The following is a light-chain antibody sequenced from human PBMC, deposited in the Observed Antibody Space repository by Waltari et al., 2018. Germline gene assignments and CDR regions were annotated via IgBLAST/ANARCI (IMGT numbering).Light chain of an antibody. CDR3: YSAADNNGV. V-gene: IGLV3-27*01. Sequence: SYELTQPSSVSVSPGQTARITCPGDVLARKYARWFQQKPGQAPVRVIYKDSGRPSGIPARFSGSSSGTTVTLTISGAQVEDEADYYCYSAADNNGVFGGGTKLTVL. CDR2: KDS. CDR1: VLARKY. J-gene: IGLJ3*02.